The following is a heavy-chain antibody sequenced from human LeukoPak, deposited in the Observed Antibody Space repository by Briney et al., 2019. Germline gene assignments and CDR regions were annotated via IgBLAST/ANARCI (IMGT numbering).Heavy chain of an antibody. CDR1: GFTFSDHY. J-gene: IGHJ6*03. V-gene: IGHV3-72*01. Sequence: PGGSLRLSCAASGFTFSDHYMDWVRQAPGKGLEWVGRSRNKVNTYTTEYAASVKGRFTISRDDSKNSLYLQMNSLKTEDTAVYYCAIALRITMVRGRTYYMDVWGKGTTVTVSS. CDR2: SRNKVNTYTT. D-gene: IGHD3-10*01. CDR3: AIALRITMVRGRTYYMDV.